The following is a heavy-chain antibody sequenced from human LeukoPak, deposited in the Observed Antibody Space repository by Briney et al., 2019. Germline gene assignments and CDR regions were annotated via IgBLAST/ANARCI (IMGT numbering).Heavy chain of an antibody. CDR3: AREKYDSSGYYTDNYYFDY. V-gene: IGHV3-20*04. CDR2: INWNGGSI. D-gene: IGHD3-22*01. J-gene: IGHJ4*02. Sequence: GGSLGLSCAASGLTFDDYGMTWVRQAPGKGLEWVSDINWNGGSIGYADSVKGRFTVSRDNAKNSLYLQMNSLRAEDTALYYCAREKYDSSGYYTDNYYFDYWGQGTLVTVSS. CDR1: GLTFDDYG.